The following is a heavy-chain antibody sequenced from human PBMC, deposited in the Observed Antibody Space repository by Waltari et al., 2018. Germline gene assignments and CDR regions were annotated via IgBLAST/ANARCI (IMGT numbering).Heavy chain of an antibody. CDR1: GFTFSSYG. CDR3: ATLRYCSGGSCYSEYFQH. V-gene: IGHV3-33*08. J-gene: IGHJ1*01. Sequence: QVQLVESGGGVVQPGRSLRLSCAASGFTFSSYGMHWVRQAPGKGLEWVAVIWYDGSNKYYADAGKGRFTISRDNSKNTLYLQMNSLRAEDTAMYYCATLRYCSGGSCYSEYFQHWGQGTLVTVSS. D-gene: IGHD2-15*01. CDR2: IWYDGSNK.